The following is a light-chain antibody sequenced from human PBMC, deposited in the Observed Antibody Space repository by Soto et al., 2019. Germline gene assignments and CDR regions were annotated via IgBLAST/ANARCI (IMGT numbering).Light chain of an antibody. V-gene: IGLV2-23*02. CDR2: EVT. J-gene: IGLJ2*01. Sequence: QSVLTQPASVSGSPGQSITISWTGTSSDVGSYDLVSWYQQHPGTAPKLIIYEVTKRPSGVSNRFSGSKSGNTASLTISGLQAEDDSDYYCCSYANSNTLLFGGGTKVTVL. CDR1: SSDVGSYDL. CDR3: CSYANSNTLL.